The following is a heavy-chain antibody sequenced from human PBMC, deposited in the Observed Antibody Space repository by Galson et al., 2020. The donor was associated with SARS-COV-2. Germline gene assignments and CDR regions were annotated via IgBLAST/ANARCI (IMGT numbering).Heavy chain of an antibody. CDR1: GFSLSTSGVG. D-gene: IGHD4-17*01. Sequence: SGPTLVKPTQTLTLTCTFSGFSLSTSGVGVGWIRQPPGKALEWLALIYWNDNKRYSPSLKSRLTITKDTSKNQVVLTMTNMDPVDTATYYCAHRRDYGDYGLYFDYWGQGTLVTVSS. CDR2: IYWNDNK. J-gene: IGHJ4*02. CDR3: AHRRDYGDYGLYFDY. V-gene: IGHV2-5*01.